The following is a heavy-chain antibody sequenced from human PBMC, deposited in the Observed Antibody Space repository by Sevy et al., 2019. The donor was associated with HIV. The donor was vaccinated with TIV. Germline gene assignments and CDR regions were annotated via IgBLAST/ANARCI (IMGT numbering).Heavy chain of an antibody. Sequence: SETLSLTCTVSGASISGGTYYWSWIRQPAGKGMGWIGRIYTSGSTKYNPSLKSRVTISLDTSKNQFSLKLGSVTAADTAVYYCASEDYGSGLNWGQGTLVTVSS. CDR2: IYTSGST. V-gene: IGHV4-61*02. CDR1: GASISGGTYY. CDR3: ASEDYGSGLN. J-gene: IGHJ4*02. D-gene: IGHD3-10*01.